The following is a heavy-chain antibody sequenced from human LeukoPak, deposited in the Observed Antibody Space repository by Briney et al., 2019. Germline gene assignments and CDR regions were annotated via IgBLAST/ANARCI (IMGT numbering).Heavy chain of an antibody. CDR2: ISGSGGST. CDR3: AKDANYSSGSALDY. J-gene: IGHJ4*02. D-gene: IGHD6-19*01. CDR1: GFTFSSYA. V-gene: IGHV3-23*01. Sequence: GGSLRLSCAASGFTFSSYAMSWVRQAPGKGLECVSAISGSGGSTYYADSVKGRFTISRDKSTNTLHLQMNSPRAEDTALYYCAKDANYSSGSALDYWGQRTLVTVSP.